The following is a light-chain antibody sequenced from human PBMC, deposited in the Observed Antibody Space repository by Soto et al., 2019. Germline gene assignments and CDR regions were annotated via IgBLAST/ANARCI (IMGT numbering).Light chain of an antibody. CDR1: QGISSY. Sequence: IQLTQSPSSLSASVGDRVTITCLASQGISSYLGWYQQKPGKAPKLLIYRASTLESGVPSRFSGSGSGTEFTLTISSLQPDDFATYYCQQYNTYSRTFGQGTKVDIK. CDR2: RAS. V-gene: IGKV1-5*03. J-gene: IGKJ1*01. CDR3: QQYNTYSRT.